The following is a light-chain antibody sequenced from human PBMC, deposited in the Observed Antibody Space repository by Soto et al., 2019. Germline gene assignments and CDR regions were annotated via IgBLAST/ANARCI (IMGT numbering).Light chain of an antibody. Sequence: QSALTQHASVSGSPGQSITIACTGTRLGIGDYKSVSWYPEHPGKAPDLLICEVSHRPSGVSNRFSGSKSGNTASPTISGLQADDEADYYCNSFTTSTTPYVFRPRTKATVL. CDR2: EVS. V-gene: IGLV2-14*03. CDR1: RLGIGDYKS. J-gene: IGLJ1*01. CDR3: NSFTTSTTPYV.